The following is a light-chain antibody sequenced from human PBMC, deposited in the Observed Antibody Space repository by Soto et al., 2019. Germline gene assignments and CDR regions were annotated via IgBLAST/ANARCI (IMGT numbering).Light chain of an antibody. J-gene: IGKJ4*01. CDR1: QSISSY. Sequence: DIQMTQSPSSLSASVGDRVTITCRASQSISSYLNWYQQKPGKAPKLLIYAASTLQSGVPSRFSGIGSGTDFTLTISSMKPEDFATYYCQQLNSHPLFGGGTKVDIK. CDR2: AAS. V-gene: IGKV1-39*01. CDR3: QQLNSHPL.